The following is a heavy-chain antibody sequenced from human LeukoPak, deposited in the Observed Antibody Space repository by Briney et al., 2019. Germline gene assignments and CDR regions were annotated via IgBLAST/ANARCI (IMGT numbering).Heavy chain of an antibody. V-gene: IGHV3-21*01. CDR1: GFTFSSYS. CDR2: ISSSSSYI. D-gene: IGHD2-15*01. Sequence: GGSLRLSRAASGFTFSSYSMNWVRQAPGKGLEWVSSISSSSSYIYYADSVKGRFTISRDNAKNSLYLQMNSLRAEDTAVYYCARRYCSGGSCYIRHWGQGTLVTVSS. J-gene: IGHJ1*01. CDR3: ARRYCSGGSCYIRH.